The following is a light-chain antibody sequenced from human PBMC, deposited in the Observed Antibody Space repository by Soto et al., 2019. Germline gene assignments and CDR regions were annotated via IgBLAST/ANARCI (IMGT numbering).Light chain of an antibody. CDR3: QQYNSWPLGT. J-gene: IGKJ3*01. Sequence: EIVMTQSPATLSVSPGERATLTCRASQSVNRNLAWYQQKPGQAPRLLIFGASTRATGIPARFSGSGSGTEFTLSISSPQSEGFAVYYCQQYNSWPLGTFGPGTKLDIK. CDR2: GAS. V-gene: IGKV3-15*01. CDR1: QSVNRN.